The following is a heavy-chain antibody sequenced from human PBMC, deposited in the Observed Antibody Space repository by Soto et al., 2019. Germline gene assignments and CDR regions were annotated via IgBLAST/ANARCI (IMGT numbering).Heavy chain of an antibody. V-gene: IGHV3-23*01. J-gene: IGHJ6*02. Sequence: GSLRLSCAASGFTFSSYAMSWVRQAPGKGLEWVSAISGSGGSTYYADSVKGRFTISRDNSKNTLYLQMNSLRAEDTAVYYCAKDDSIAAAGLYYYYGMDVWGQGTTVTVSS. CDR3: AKDDSIAAAGLYYYYGMDV. CDR2: ISGSGGST. D-gene: IGHD6-13*01. CDR1: GFTFSSYA.